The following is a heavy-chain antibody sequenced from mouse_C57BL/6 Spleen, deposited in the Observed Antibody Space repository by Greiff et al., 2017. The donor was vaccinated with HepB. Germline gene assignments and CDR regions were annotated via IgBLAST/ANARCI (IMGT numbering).Heavy chain of an antibody. J-gene: IGHJ4*01. CDR2: IHPNSGST. CDR1: GYTFTSYW. Sequence: QVQLKQPGAELVKPGASVKLSCKASGYTFTSYWMHWVKQRPGQGLEWIGMIHPNSGSTNYNEKFKSKATLTVDKSSSTAYMQLSSLTSEDSAVYYCARRTVVATRDYAMDYWGQGTSVTVSS. CDR3: ARRTVVATRDYAMDY. V-gene: IGHV1-64*01. D-gene: IGHD1-1*01.